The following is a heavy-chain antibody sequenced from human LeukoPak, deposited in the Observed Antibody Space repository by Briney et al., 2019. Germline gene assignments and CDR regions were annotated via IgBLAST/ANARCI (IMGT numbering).Heavy chain of an antibody. J-gene: IGHJ5*02. CDR1: GGSISSHY. CDR2: IYYSGST. V-gene: IGHV4-59*11. Sequence: LETLSLTCTVSGGSISSHYWSWIRQPPGKGLEWIGYIYYSGSTNYNPSLKSRVTISVDTSKNQFSLKLSSVTAADTAVYYCAGALNWFDPWGQGTLVTVSS. CDR3: AGALNWFDP.